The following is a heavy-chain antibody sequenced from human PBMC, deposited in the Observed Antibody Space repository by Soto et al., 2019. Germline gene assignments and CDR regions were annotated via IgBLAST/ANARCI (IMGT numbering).Heavy chain of an antibody. Sequence: QVQLVESGGGVVQPGRSLRLSCAASGFTFSSYAMHWVRQAPGKGLGWVAVISYDGSNKYYADSVKGRFTISRDNSKNTLYLQMNSLRAEDTAVYYCSLEWLLSLEYWGQGTLVTVSS. CDR2: ISYDGSNK. J-gene: IGHJ4*02. D-gene: IGHD3-3*01. CDR1: GFTFSSYA. CDR3: SLEWLLSLEY. V-gene: IGHV3-30-3*01.